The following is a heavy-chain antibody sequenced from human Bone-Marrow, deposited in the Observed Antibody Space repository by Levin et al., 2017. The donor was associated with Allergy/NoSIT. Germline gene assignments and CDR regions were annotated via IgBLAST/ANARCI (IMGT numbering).Heavy chain of an antibody. V-gene: IGHV3-11*01. J-gene: IGHJ4*02. CDR1: GFPFSDNY. CDR2: ITGSGNAI. Sequence: GGSLRLSCAVSGFPFSDNYMSWIRQAPGKGLEWLTVITGSGNAIHYADSVEGRFTVSRDNANNMLYLHMTRLRVEDTAVYYCAKQPLHYLETHYFEHWGQGTQVTVSS. CDR3: AKQPLHYLETHYFEH. D-gene: IGHD3-3*01.